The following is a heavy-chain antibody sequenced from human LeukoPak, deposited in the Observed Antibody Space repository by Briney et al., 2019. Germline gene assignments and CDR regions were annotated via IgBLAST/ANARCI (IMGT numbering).Heavy chain of an antibody. V-gene: IGHV3-23*01. CDR1: GFTFSSYA. D-gene: IGHD5-18*01. CDR2: ISGSGGST. Sequence: GGSLRLSCAASGFTFSSYAMSWVRQAPGKGLEWVSAISGSGGSTYYADSVKGRFTISRDNSKNTLYLQMNSLRAEDTAVYYCAKVVGIQLWTSRGVFDYWGQGTLVTVSS. J-gene: IGHJ4*02. CDR3: AKVVGIQLWTSRGVFDY.